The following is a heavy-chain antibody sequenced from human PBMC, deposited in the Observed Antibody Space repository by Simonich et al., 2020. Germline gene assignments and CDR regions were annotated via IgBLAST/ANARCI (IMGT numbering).Heavy chain of an antibody. J-gene: IGHJ4*03. CDR1: GFTVSSNY. CDR2: IYGVGST. D-gene: IGHD1-1*01. Sequence: EVQLVESGGGLIQPGGSLRLSCAASGFTVSSNYMSWVRQAPGMGLEWVSYIYGVGSTYSANSVKCRFTISKDNSKNTQYLKINSLRAEDTAVDYCARWTATGYYFDYWGQGTMVTVSS. CDR3: ARWTATGYYFDY. V-gene: IGHV3-53*01.